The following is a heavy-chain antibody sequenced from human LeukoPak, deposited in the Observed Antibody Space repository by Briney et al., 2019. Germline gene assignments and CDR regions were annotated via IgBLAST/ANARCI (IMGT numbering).Heavy chain of an antibody. V-gene: IGHV3-23*01. CDR3: AKDSHYYGSGSPLGAFDI. CDR2: ISGSGGST. Sequence: PGGSLRLSCAASGFTYSSYAMSWVRQAPGKGLEWVSAISGSGGSTYYADSVKGRFSISRDNSKNTLYLQMNRLRVEDTAVYYCAKDSHYYGSGSPLGAFDIWGQGTMVTVSS. D-gene: IGHD3-10*01. J-gene: IGHJ3*02. CDR1: GFTYSSYA.